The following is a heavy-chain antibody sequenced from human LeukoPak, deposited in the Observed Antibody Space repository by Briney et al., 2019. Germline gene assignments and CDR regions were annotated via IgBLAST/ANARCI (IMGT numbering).Heavy chain of an antibody. CDR2: IYYTGIS. D-gene: IGHD2-8*01. V-gene: IGHV4-39*07. J-gene: IGHJ3*02. CDR3: VRADYNGGTPGSFDI. CDR1: GGSISSSSYY. Sequence: PSETLSLTCTVSGGSISSSSYYWGWIRQPPGKGLEWIGSIYYTGISYYNPSLGSRVTSSLDTSKNQFSLTLNSVTAADTAVYYCVRADYNGGTPGSFDIWGRGTMVTVSS.